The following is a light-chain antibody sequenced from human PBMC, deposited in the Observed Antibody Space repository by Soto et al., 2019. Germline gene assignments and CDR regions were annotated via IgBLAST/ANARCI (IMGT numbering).Light chain of an antibody. V-gene: IGKV3-15*01. Sequence: EIVMTQSPVTLSVSPGERATLSCRASQSVGGNLAWYQQKYGQPPRLVIYGASTRATGIPARFSGSGSGTEFTLTISSLQSEDFAVYYCQQYHNWPPLTFGQGTKV. CDR2: GAS. CDR1: QSVGGN. CDR3: QQYHNWPPLT. J-gene: IGKJ1*01.